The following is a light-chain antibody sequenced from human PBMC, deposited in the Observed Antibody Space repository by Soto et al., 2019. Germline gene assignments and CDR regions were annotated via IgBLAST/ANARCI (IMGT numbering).Light chain of an antibody. Sequence: IVIRHSPLSLPATPGEPASISFMSNQSLLHSNGYNYLDWYLQKPGQSPQLLIYLGSNRASVVPDRFSGSGSGTDFTLIISRVEAEDVGVYYCLQTLQTPHTFGQGTKVDIK. J-gene: IGKJ1*01. V-gene: IGKV2-28*01. CDR1: QSLLHSNGYNY. CDR3: LQTLQTPHT. CDR2: LGS.